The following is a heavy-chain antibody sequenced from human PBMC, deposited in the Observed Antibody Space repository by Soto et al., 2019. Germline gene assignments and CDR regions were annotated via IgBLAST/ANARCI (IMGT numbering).Heavy chain of an antibody. J-gene: IGHJ3*01. D-gene: IGHD1-1*01. CDR2: LYDVDGS. CDR1: GLTFAHAW. V-gene: IGHV3-53*01. Sequence: PGGSLRLSCAASGLTFAHAWLSWVRQAPGKGLEWVSALYDVDGSFYADSAKGRFTTSSDSSKTTVYLQMNGLRPDDTAVYYCATWHEREHAYDVWGQGTTVTVSS. CDR3: ATWHEREHAYDV.